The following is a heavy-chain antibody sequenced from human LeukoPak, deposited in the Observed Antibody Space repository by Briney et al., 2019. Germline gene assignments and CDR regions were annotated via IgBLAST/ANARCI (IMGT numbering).Heavy chain of an antibody. J-gene: IGHJ5*02. V-gene: IGHV4-38-2*02. CDR1: GYSISSGYY. Sequence: SETLSLTCTVSGYSISSGYYWGWIRQPPGKGLEWIGSIYHSGSTYYNPSLKSRVTISVDTSKNQFSLKLSSVTAADTAVYYCARGLEWAGGNWFDPWGQGTLVTVSS. CDR3: ARGLEWAGGNWFDP. D-gene: IGHD3-3*01. CDR2: IYHSGST.